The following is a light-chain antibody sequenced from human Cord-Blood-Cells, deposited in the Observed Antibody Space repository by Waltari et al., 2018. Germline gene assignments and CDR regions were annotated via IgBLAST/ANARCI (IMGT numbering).Light chain of an antibody. J-gene: IGKJ1*01. V-gene: IGKV3-11*01. CDR2: DAS. CDR3: QQRSNRPRT. Sequence: EIVLTQSPVTLSLSPGERATLSCRASQSVSSYLAWYQQKPGQAPRLLIYDASNRATGIPARFSGSGSGTDFTLTISSLEPEDFAVYYCQQRSNRPRTFGQGTKVEIK. CDR1: QSVSSY.